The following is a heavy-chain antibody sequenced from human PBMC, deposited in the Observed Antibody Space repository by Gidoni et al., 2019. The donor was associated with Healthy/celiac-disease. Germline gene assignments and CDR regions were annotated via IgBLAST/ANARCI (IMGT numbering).Heavy chain of an antibody. CDR2: ISSSSSTI. CDR3: ARDAELSSGWPYLPSAIDY. J-gene: IGHJ4*02. CDR1: GFTFSSYS. Sequence: EVQLVESGGGLVQPGGSLRLSCAASGFTFSSYSMNWVRQAPGKGLEWVSYISSSSSTIYYADSVKGRFTISRDNAKNSLYLQMNSLRDEDTAVYYCARDAELSSGWPYLPSAIDYWGQGTLVTVSS. D-gene: IGHD6-19*01. V-gene: IGHV3-48*02.